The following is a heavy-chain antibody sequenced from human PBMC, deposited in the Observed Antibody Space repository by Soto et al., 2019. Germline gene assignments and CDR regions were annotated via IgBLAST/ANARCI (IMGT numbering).Heavy chain of an antibody. CDR2: INHSGST. V-gene: IGHV4-34*01. CDR1: GGSFSGYY. Sequence: PSETLSLTCAVYGGSFSGYYWSWIRQPPGKGLEWIGEINHSGSTNYNPSLKSRVTISVDTSKNQFSLKLSSVTAADTAVYYCARLGLIRGYSGYGSGYCSGGSCYGRPWFDPWGQGTLVTVSS. D-gene: IGHD2-15*01. J-gene: IGHJ5*02. CDR3: ARLGLIRGYSGYGSGYCSGGSCYGRPWFDP.